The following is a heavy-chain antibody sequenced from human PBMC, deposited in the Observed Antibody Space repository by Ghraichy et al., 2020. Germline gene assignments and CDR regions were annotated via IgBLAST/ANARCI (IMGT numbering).Heavy chain of an antibody. V-gene: IGHV4-34*01. CDR3: ARGPCSGGSCYSIGLRPIHQNWFDP. D-gene: IGHD2-15*01. CDR2: INHSGST. CDR1: GGSFSGYY. Sequence: SETLSLTCAVYGGSFSGYYWSWIRQPPGKGLEWIGEINHSGSTNYNPSLKSRVTISVDTSKNQFSLKLSSVTAADTAVYYCARGPCSGGSCYSIGLRPIHQNWFDPWGQGTLVTVSS. J-gene: IGHJ5*02.